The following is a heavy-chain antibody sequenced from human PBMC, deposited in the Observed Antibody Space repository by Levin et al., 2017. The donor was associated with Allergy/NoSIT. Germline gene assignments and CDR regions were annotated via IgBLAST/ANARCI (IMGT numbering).Heavy chain of an antibody. V-gene: IGHV4-59*11. D-gene: IGHD4/OR15-4a*01. J-gene: IGHJ4*02. CDR2: IYSSGTT. CDR1: GGSITSHY. Sequence: SETLSLTCTVSGGSITSHYWNWIRQPPGKGLEWIGYIYSSGTTNYNPSLESRVSMSVDTSENQFSLWLNSVTAADTAVYCCARGGRLENVVLSHHLDSWGQGTLVSVSS. CDR3: ARGGRLENVVLSHHLDS.